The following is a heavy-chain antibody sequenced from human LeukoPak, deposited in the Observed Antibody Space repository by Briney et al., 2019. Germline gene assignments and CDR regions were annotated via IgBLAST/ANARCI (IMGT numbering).Heavy chain of an antibody. Sequence: ASVKVSCKASGYTFTSYDINWVRQASGQGLEWMGWMNPNSGNTGYAQKLQGRVTMTTDTSTSTAYMELRSLRSDDTAVYYCARDYYGSGEDWFDPWGQGTLVTVSS. CDR3: ARDYYGSGEDWFDP. V-gene: IGHV1-8*02. D-gene: IGHD3-10*01. CDR1: GYTFTSYD. CDR2: MNPNSGNT. J-gene: IGHJ5*02.